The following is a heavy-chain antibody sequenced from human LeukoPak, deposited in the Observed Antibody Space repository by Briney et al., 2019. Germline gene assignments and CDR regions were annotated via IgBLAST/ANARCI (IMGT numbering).Heavy chain of an antibody. D-gene: IGHD2/OR15-2a*01. CDR3: AKYWAEEYAFDI. J-gene: IGHJ3*02. CDR2: IRSKANSYAT. CDR1: GFTFSGSA. Sequence: GGSLRLSCAASGFTFSGSAMHWVRQASGKGLEWVGRIRSKANSYATAYAASVKGRFTISRDNSKNTLYLQMNSLRAEDTAVYYCAKYWAEEYAFDIWGQGTMVTVSS. V-gene: IGHV3-73*01.